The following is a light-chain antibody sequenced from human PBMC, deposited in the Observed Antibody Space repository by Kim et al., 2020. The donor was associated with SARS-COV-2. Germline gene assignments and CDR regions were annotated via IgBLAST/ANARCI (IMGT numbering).Light chain of an antibody. J-gene: IGKJ1*01. Sequence: ASVGNRVTITCRASQAISPYLAWYQQKPGKAPKLLIYQASTLESGVPSRFSGSGSGTEFTLTISSLQPDDFATYYCHQYKAYARTFGQGTKVDIK. V-gene: IGKV1-5*03. CDR1: QAISPY. CDR2: QAS. CDR3: HQYKAYART.